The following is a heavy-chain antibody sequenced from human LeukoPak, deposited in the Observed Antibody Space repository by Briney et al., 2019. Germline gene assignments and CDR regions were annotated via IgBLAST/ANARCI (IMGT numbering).Heavy chain of an antibody. D-gene: IGHD6-13*01. Sequence: GGSLRLSCAASGFTFSDCYMSWIRQTPGKGLEWVSYISSSGNTIYYADSVRGRFTISRDNAKNSLYLQMNSLRAEDTAVYYCARVDSSSWYWVGYYYYYMDVWGKGTTVTISS. CDR2: ISSSGNTI. V-gene: IGHV3-11*04. CDR3: ARVDSSSWYWVGYYYYYMDV. J-gene: IGHJ6*03. CDR1: GFTFSDCY.